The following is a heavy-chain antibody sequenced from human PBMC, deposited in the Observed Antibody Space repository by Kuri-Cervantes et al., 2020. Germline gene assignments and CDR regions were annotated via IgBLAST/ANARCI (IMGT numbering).Heavy chain of an antibody. D-gene: IGHD6-13*01. CDR1: GFTFSSYG. Sequence: GGSLRLSCAASGFTFSSYGMHWVRQAPGKGLEWVAVISYDGSNKYFADSVKGRFTISRDNSKNTLYLQMNSLRAEDTAVYYCARDPAFRSAGRTNYFDYWGQGTLVTVSS. V-gene: IGHV3-30*03. CDR2: ISYDGSNK. CDR3: ARDPAFRSAGRTNYFDY. J-gene: IGHJ4*02.